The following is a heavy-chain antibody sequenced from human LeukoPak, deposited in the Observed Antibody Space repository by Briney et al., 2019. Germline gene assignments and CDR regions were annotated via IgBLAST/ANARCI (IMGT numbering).Heavy chain of an antibody. J-gene: IGHJ4*02. V-gene: IGHV3-43*02. CDR3: VRDTGSGWDFDY. CDR2: VKGDGVTT. Sequence: GGSLRLSCAASGFTFNAYAIHWARQAPGKGLEWVSLVKGDGVTTDYANSVKGRFAVSRDNSKNSLYLQMSNLRTEDTALYYCVRDTGSGWDFDYWGQGTLVTVSS. CDR1: GFTFNAYA. D-gene: IGHD6-19*01.